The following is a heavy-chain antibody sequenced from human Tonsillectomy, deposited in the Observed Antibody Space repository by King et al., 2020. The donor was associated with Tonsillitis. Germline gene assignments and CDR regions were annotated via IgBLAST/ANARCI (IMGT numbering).Heavy chain of an antibody. CDR2: ISDDGSKK. D-gene: IGHD4-17*01. CDR3: AKSIGYGDYDYAMDV. CDR1: GFPFRSYG. Sequence: QLVESGGGVVQPGRSLRLSCAASGFPFRSYGMHWVRQAPGKGLEWVILISDDGSKKYYADSVMGRFTISRDNAKNTLYLQMNSLTAEDTAVYYCAKSIGYGDYDYAMDVWGQGTTVTVSS. J-gene: IGHJ6*02. V-gene: IGHV3-30*18.